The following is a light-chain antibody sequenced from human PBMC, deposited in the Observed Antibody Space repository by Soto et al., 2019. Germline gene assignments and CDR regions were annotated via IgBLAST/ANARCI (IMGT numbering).Light chain of an antibody. CDR1: SSNIGAGYD. CDR3: QSYDSRLSGYV. V-gene: IGLV1-40*01. Sequence: QSLLTQPALVSRAPGQRVTISCTGSSSNIGAGYDVNWYQQLPGAAPKFLIYGNSNRPSGVPDRFSGSKSGTSASLAITGLQAEDEADYYCQSYDSRLSGYVFGTGTKVTVL. J-gene: IGLJ1*01. CDR2: GNS.